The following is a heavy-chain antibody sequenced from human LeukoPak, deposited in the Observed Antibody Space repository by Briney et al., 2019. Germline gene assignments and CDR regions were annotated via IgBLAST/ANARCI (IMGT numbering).Heavy chain of an antibody. CDR2: ISAYNGNT. CDR1: GYTFTSYD. CDR3: AREWTGYYVFDY. Sequence: ASVKVSCKASGYTFTSYDISWVRQAPGQGLEWMGWISAYNGNTNYAQKFQGRVTMTTDTSTSTAYMELRSLRSDDTAVYYCAREWTGYYVFDYWGQGTLVTVSP. J-gene: IGHJ4*02. D-gene: IGHD3/OR15-3a*01. V-gene: IGHV1-18*04.